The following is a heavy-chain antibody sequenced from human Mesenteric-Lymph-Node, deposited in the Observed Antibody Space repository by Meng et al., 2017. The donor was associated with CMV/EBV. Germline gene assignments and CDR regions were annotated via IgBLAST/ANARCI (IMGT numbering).Heavy chain of an antibody. Sequence: VRQDPGKGLGWVSSITSNSKFTYYEDSLKGRFTVSRDEGKNSMFLEMNSLRAEDTAVYYCARDSSGYYYDSTSFSHFGMDVWGQGTTVTVSS. V-gene: IGHV3-21*01. D-gene: IGHD3-22*01. J-gene: IGHJ6*02. CDR3: ARDSSGYYYDSTSFSHFGMDV. CDR2: ITSNSKFT.